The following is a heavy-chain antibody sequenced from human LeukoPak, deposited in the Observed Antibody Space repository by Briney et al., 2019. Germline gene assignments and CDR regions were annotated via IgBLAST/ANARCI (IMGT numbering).Heavy chain of an antibody. CDR2: IWCDGSNK. V-gene: IGHV3-33*01. CDR3: ARDRATVSPDHAFDI. J-gene: IGHJ3*02. CDR1: GFTFSSYG. Sequence: GGSLRLSCAASGFTFSSYGMHWVRQAPGKGLEWVAVIWCDGSNKYYADSVKGRFTISRDNSKNTLYLQMNSLRAEDTAVYYCARDRATVSPDHAFDIWGQGTMVTVSS. D-gene: IGHD4-17*01.